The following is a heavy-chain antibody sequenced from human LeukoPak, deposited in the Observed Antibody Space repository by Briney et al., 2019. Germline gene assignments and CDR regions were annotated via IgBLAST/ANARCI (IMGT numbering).Heavy chain of an antibody. V-gene: IGHV3-66*01. J-gene: IGHJ4*02. CDR2: ILGSGDT. D-gene: IGHD6-6*01. CDR3: ARVSSSSSKYYFDY. Sequence: ILGSGDTRYADSVKGRFTISRDNFKNTVYLQMNSLRAEDTAVYYCARVSSSSSKYYFDYWGQGTLVTVSS.